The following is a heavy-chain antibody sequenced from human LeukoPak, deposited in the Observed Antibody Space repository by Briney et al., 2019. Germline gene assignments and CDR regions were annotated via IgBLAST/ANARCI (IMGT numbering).Heavy chain of an antibody. CDR2: VFHSGTT. CDR1: GHSISSGFY. CDR3: ARVLMWFGEPKYCFDS. D-gene: IGHD3-10*01. J-gene: IGHJ4*02. Sequence: SETLSLTCAVSGHSISSGFYWAWIRQPPGKGLEYIGSVFHSGTTYYNPSLKSRVTISVDTSKNQFSLNLSSVTAADTAVYFCARVLMWFGEPKYCFDSWGQGTLVTVSS. V-gene: IGHV4-38-2*01.